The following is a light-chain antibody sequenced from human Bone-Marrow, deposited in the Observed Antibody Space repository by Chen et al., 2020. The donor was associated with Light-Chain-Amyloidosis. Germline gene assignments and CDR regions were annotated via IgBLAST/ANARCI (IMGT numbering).Light chain of an antibody. CDR3: QHRFSWPPH. J-gene: IGKJ4*01. CDR1: QSVDFY. Sequence: EIVLTQSPATLSLSPGERATLSCRASQSVDFYLGWYQHNPGQAPRLLIYDASNRAAGIPARFSGSGSGTDFTLTISSLEPEDFAVYYCQHRFSWPPHFGGGTMVEIK. V-gene: IGKV3-11*01. CDR2: DAS.